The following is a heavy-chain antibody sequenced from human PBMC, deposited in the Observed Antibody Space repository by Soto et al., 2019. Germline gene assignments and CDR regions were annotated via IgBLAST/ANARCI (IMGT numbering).Heavy chain of an antibody. D-gene: IGHD2-21*02. CDR1: GDSISSGDYY. CDR2: ITYRGTT. V-gene: IGHV4-30-4*01. J-gene: IGHJ4*02. CDR3: ARGAKSIGVVTSRLSYFGC. Sequence: SETLSLTCTVSGDSISSGDYYWSWIRQAPGKGLEWIGHITYRGTTYYNPSLKSRVSIRVDTSKSQFSLKMSSVTAADTAVYYCARGAKSIGVVTSRLSYFGCWGQGAQGAASS.